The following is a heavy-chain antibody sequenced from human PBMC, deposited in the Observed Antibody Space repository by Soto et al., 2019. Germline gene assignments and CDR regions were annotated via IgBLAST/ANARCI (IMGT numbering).Heavy chain of an antibody. D-gene: IGHD3-22*01. CDR1: GFTFSNYA. CDR2: IWYDGSNK. J-gene: IGHJ4*02. Sequence: GGSLRLSCAASGFTFSNYAMLWVRQAPGKGLEWVAVIWYDGSNKNYADSVKGRFTISRDNSKNTLYLQMNSLRAEDTAVYYCASGYYYFDFWGQGTLVTVSS. CDR3: ASGYYYFDF. V-gene: IGHV3-33*01.